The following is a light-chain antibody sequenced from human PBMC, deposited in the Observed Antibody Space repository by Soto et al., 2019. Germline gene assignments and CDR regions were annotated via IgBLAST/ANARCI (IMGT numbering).Light chain of an antibody. V-gene: IGLV1-40*01. CDR1: SSHIEARYE. CDR2: EDI. Sequence: QSVLTQPPSVSGAPGQTVTISCTGSSSHIEARYEVHWYQQLPGTAPKLLIYEDIKRPSGIPDRFSGSKSGASASLAITGLLSEDEAESYCQSYDSSLSGVVFGGGTKLTVL. J-gene: IGLJ2*01. CDR3: QSYDSSLSGVV.